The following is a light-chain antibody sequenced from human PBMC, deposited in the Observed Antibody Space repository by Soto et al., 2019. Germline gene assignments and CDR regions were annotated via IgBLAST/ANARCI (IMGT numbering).Light chain of an antibody. CDR1: SRDIGFFNY. Sequence: QSVLTQPASVSGSPGQSITISCTGTSRDIGFFNYVSWYQQFPGNAPKLIIFEVTNRPSGVSNRFSASKSGNAASLTISGLQAEDGADYYCSSYTTRSTYVFGTGTKVIVL. V-gene: IGLV2-14*01. J-gene: IGLJ1*01. CDR3: SSYTTRSTYV. CDR2: EVT.